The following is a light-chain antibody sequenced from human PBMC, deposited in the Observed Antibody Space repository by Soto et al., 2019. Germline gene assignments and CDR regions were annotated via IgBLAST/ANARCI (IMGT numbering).Light chain of an antibody. V-gene: IGKV3-20*01. CDR3: QHYDSLPIT. CDR2: GAS. Sequence: EIVLTQSPGTLSLSPGERATLSCRASQGVSSSHLAWYQQKPGQPPRLLIYGASSRATGIPDRFSGSGSGTDFTLTISRLEPEDFAVFYCQHYDSLPITFGQGTRLEIK. J-gene: IGKJ5*01. CDR1: QGVSSSH.